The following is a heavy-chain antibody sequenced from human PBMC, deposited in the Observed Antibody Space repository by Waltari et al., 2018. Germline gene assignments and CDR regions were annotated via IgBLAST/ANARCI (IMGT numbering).Heavy chain of an antibody. CDR2: IYHSGST. CDR3: ARSDQLYYFDY. V-gene: IGHV4-30-2*01. Sequence: QLQLQEPGSGLVKPSQTLSLTCAVSGGSISSGGYSWSWIRQPPGKGLEWIGYIYHSGSTYYNPSLKSRVTISVDRSKNQFSLKLSSVTAADTAVYYCARSDQLYYFDYWGQGTLVTVSS. D-gene: IGHD2-2*01. J-gene: IGHJ4*02. CDR1: GGSISSGGYS.